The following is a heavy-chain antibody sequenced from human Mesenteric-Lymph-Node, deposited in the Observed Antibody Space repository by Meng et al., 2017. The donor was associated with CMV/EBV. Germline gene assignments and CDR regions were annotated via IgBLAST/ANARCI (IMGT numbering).Heavy chain of an antibody. V-gene: IGHV3-9*01. CDR3: AKDHYGDYLEGAFGI. CDR2: ISWNSGSI. Sequence: SLKISCAASGFTFDDYAMHWVRQAPGKGLGWVSGISWNSGSIGYADSVKGRFTISRDNAKNSLYLQMNSLRAEDTALYYCAKDHYGDYLEGAFGIWGQGTMVTVSS. CDR1: GFTFDDYA. D-gene: IGHD4-17*01. J-gene: IGHJ3*02.